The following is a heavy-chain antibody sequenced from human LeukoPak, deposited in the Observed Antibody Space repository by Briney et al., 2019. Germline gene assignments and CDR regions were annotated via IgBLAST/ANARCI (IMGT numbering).Heavy chain of an antibody. V-gene: IGHV3-21*01. CDR3: VRIPNSADFPNWSDP. Sequence: GGSLRPSCAASGFTSSSSTMNWVRQAPGKGLEWVSSISSTSNYIYYADSVKGRFTISRDNAQNSLYLQMDSLRAEDTAVYYCVRIPNSADFPNWSDPWGQGTLVTVSS. J-gene: IGHJ5*02. CDR2: ISSTSNYI. CDR1: GFTSSSST. D-gene: IGHD2/OR15-2a*01.